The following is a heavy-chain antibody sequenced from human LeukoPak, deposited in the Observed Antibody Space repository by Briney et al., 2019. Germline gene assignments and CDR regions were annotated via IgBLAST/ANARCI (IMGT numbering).Heavy chain of an antibody. J-gene: IGHJ5*02. Sequence: GGSLRLSCAASGFTFSSYSMSWVRQAPGKGLEWVSSISSSSSYIYYADSVKGRFTISRDNAKNSLYLQMNSLRAEDTAVYYCARTLRLGKSPDPWGQGTLVTVSS. V-gene: IGHV3-21*01. D-gene: IGHD3-16*01. CDR3: ARTLRLGKSPDP. CDR2: ISSSSSYI. CDR1: GFTFSSYS.